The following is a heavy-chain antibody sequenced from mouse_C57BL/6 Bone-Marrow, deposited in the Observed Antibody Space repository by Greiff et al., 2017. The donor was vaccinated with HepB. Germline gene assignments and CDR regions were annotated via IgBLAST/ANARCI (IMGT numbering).Heavy chain of an antibody. Sequence: EVNLVESGGGLVQSGRSLRLSCATSGFTFSDFYMEWVRQAPGKGLEWIAASRNKANDYTTEYSASVKGRFIVSRDTSQSILYLQMNALRAEDTAIYYCARDPHYYGSSYWYFDVWGTGTTVTVSS. V-gene: IGHV7-1*01. CDR1: GFTFSDFY. D-gene: IGHD1-1*01. J-gene: IGHJ1*03. CDR2: SRNKANDYTT. CDR3: ARDPHYYGSSYWYFDV.